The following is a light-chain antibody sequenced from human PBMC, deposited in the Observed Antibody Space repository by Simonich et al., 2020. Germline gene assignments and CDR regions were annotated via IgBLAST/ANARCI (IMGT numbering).Light chain of an antibody. V-gene: IGKV1-33*01. CDR2: DAS. CDR3: QQYNSYPWT. J-gene: IGKJ1*01. Sequence: DIQMTQSPSSLSASVGDRVTITCQASQASSNYLNWYQQKPGKAPKLLIYDASNLETGVPSRFSGSGSGTEFTLTISSLQPDDFATYYCQQYNSYPWTFGQGTKVEIK. CDR1: QASSNY.